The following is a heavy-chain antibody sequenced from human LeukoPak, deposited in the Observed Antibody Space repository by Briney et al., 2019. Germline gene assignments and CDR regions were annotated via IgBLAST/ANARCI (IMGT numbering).Heavy chain of an antibody. V-gene: IGHV1-46*01. J-gene: IGHJ4*02. D-gene: IGHD3-3*02. Sequence: ASVKVSCKASGYTFTSYFMHWMRQAPGHGPEWMGIINPRGGSTEYSHKFQGRLTMTSDTSTSPVYLELNSLRSEDTTLYFCARGSLAFASDYWGQGILVTVSS. CDR2: INPRGGST. CDR3: ARGSLAFASDY. CDR1: GYTFTSYF.